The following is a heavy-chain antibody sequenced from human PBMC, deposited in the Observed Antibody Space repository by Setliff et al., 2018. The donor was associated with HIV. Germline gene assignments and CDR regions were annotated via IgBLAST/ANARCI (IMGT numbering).Heavy chain of an antibody. CDR3: ARVDCSGGSCYSPAY. CDR1: GGSFSNYY. CDR2: INHGEST. V-gene: IGHV4-34*01. Sequence: SETLSLTCAVYGGSFSNYYWTWIRQPPGKGLEWLGEINHGESTNYNPSLKTRGIISVDTSRNQFSLKLSSVTAADTAVYYCARVDCSGGSCYSPAYWGQGTLVTVSS. J-gene: IGHJ4*02. D-gene: IGHD2-15*01.